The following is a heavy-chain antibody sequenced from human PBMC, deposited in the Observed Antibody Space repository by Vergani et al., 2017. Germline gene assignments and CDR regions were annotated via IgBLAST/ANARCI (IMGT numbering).Heavy chain of an antibody. J-gene: IGHJ1*01. D-gene: IGHD6-13*01. V-gene: IGHV5-51*01. Sequence: EVQLVQSGAEVKKPGASLKISCKGSGYSFTNYWIGWVRQMPGKGLEWMGIIYPGDSETSYSPSFQGQVTISADKSISTAYLQWSGLKASDTAMYYCARHVGAAGTSGGFQDWGQGTLVTVSS. CDR2: IYPGDSET. CDR3: ARHVGAAGTSGGFQD. CDR1: GYSFTNYW.